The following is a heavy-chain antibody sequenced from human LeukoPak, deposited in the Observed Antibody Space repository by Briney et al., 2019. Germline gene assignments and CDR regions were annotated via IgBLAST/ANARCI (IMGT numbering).Heavy chain of an antibody. J-gene: IGHJ4*02. CDR1: GGSISSYY. V-gene: IGHV4-59*01. CDR2: IYYSGST. Sequence: SETLSLTCTVSGGSISSYYWSWIRQPPGKGLEWIGYIYYSGSTNYNPSLKSRVTISVDTSKNQFSLKLSSVTAADTAVYYCARGVSQAAAMLDFDHWGQGTLVTVSS. D-gene: IGHD2-2*01. CDR3: ARGVSQAAAMLDFDH.